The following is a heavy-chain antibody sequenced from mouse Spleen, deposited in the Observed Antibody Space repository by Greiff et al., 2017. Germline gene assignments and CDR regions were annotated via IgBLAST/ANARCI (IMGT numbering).Heavy chain of an antibody. Sequence: EVKLMESGGGLVKPGGSLKLSCAASGFTFSDYGMHWVRQAPEKGLEWVAYISSGSSTIYYADTVKGRFTISRGNAKNTLFLQMTSLRSEDTAMYYCARALMITRAMDYWGQGTSVTVSS. D-gene: IGHD2-4*01. J-gene: IGHJ4*01. V-gene: IGHV5-17*01. CDR2: ISSGSSTI. CDR3: ARALMITRAMDY. CDR1: GFTFSDYG.